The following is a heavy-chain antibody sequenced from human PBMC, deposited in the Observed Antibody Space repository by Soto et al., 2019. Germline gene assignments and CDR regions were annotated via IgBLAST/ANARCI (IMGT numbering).Heavy chain of an antibody. CDR2: IIPIFGTA. Sequence: QVQLVQSGAEVKKPGSSVKVSCKASGGTFSSYAISWVRQAPGQGLEWMGGIIPIFGTANYAQKFRGRVTITADESTSTAYMELSSLRSEDTAVYYCARAPVVPAARSSYYYYYGMDVWGQGTTVTVSS. J-gene: IGHJ6*02. CDR1: GGTFSSYA. V-gene: IGHV1-69*01. D-gene: IGHD2-2*01. CDR3: ARAPVVPAARSSYYYYYGMDV.